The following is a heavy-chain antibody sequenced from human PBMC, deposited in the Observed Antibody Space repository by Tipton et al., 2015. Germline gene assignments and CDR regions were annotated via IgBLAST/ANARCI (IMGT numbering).Heavy chain of an antibody. V-gene: IGHV3-15*07. D-gene: IGHD3-22*01. CDR1: GFTFSIAW. CDR2: IKSKTDGGTT. CDR3: TTDPAMIVVVTDSFDI. Sequence: SLRLSCAASGFTFSIAWMNWVRQAPGKGLEWVGRIKSKTDGGTTDYAAPVKGRFTISRDDSKNTLYLQMNSLKTEDTAVYFCTTDPAMIVVVTDSFDIWGQGTMVTVSS. J-gene: IGHJ3*02.